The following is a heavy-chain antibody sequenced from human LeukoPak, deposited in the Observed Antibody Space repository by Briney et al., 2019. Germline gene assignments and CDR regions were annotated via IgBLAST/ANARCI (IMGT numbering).Heavy chain of an antibody. CDR3: ARACSGGSCYSDY. CDR2: INHSGST. D-gene: IGHD2-15*01. J-gene: IGHJ4*02. V-gene: IGHV4-34*01. Sequence: PSETLSLTCAVYGGSFSGYYWSWIRQPPGKGLEWIGEINHSGSTNYNPSLKSRVTISVDTSKNQFSLKLSSVTAADTVVYYCARACSGGSCYSDYWGQGTLVTVSS. CDR1: GGSFSGYY.